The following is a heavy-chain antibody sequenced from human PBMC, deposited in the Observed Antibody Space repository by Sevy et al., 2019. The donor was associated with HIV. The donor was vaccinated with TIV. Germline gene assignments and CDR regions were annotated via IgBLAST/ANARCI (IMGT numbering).Heavy chain of an antibody. J-gene: IGHJ6*02. CDR1: GFPFNDHA. V-gene: IGHV3-9*01. D-gene: IGHD2-21*01. Sequence: GGSLRLSCAASGFPFNDHAMHWVRQVPGKGLEWVSGISWNSRNIGYADSVKGRFTISRDNARHFVYLEMNSLRPEDTAFYYCAKDINRGCDGVNCYSYSYYFCGLDVWGQGPAVTVSS. CDR3: AKDINRGCDGVNCYSYSYYFCGLDV. CDR2: ISWNSRNI.